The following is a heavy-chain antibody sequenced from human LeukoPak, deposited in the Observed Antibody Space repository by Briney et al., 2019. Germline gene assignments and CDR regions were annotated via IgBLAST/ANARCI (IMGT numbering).Heavy chain of an antibody. CDR2: INPNSGGA. D-gene: IGHD3-10*01. CDR3: ARDPGLLWFGELSDYFDT. J-gene: IGHJ4*02. Sequence: GASVKVSCKASGYTFTGYYMHWVRQAPGQGLEWMGWINPNSGGANYAQKFQGRVTMTRDTSISTAYMELSRLRSDDTAVYYCARDPGLLWFGELSDYFDTGAREPWSPSPQ. CDR1: GYTFTGYY. V-gene: IGHV1-2*02.